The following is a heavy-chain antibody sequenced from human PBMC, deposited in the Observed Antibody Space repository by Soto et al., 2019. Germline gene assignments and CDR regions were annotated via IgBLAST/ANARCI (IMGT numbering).Heavy chain of an antibody. J-gene: IGHJ5*02. CDR2: INPSGGST. D-gene: IGHD3-10*01. CDR3: ARQDPFRPPGGWFGELLTRVKALDP. V-gene: IGHV1-46*01. Sequence: GASVKVSCKASGYTFTSSYMHWVRQAPGQGLEWMGIINPSGGSTSYAQKFQGRVTMTRDTSTSTVYMELSSLRSEDTAVYYCARQDPFRPPGGWFGELLTRVKALDPWSQRTLVTVSS. CDR1: GYTFTSSY.